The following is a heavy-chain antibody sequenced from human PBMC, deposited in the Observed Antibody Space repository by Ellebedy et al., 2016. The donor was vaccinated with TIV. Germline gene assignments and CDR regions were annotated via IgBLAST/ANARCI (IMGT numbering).Heavy chain of an antibody. CDR2: IIPILGIA. Sequence: SVKVSXKASGGTFSSYAISWVRQAPGQGLEWMGRIIPILGIANYAQKFQGRVTITADKSTSTAYMELSSLRSEDTAVYYCARALGGVYDFWSGSTPYYYYYMDVWGKGTTVTVSS. CDR3: ARALGGVYDFWSGSTPYYYYYMDV. J-gene: IGHJ6*03. CDR1: GGTFSSYA. D-gene: IGHD3-3*01. V-gene: IGHV1-69*04.